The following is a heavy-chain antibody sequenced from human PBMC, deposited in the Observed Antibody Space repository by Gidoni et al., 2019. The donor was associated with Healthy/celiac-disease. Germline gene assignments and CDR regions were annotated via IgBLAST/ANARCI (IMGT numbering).Heavy chain of an antibody. CDR3: AREGRIQLWLDEHDAVDI. CDR1: GCSISSYY. CDR2: IYYSGST. Sequence: QVQLPESGPGLVKPSATLSLTCTVSGCSISSYYWSWIRQPPGKGLEWIGYIYYSGSTTYNPSLKSRVTRSVDTSKNQFSLKRSCVTAADTAVYYCAREGRIQLWLDEHDAVDIWGQGTMVTGSS. V-gene: IGHV4-59*01. D-gene: IGHD5-18*01. J-gene: IGHJ3*02.